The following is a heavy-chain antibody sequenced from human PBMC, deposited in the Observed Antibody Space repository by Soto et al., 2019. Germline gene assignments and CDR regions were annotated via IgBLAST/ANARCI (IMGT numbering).Heavy chain of an antibody. V-gene: IGHV3-7*05. J-gene: IGHJ6*02. CDR3: ARERVVVPATIFYYYALDV. Sequence: PGGSLRLSCAASGFSFSDYWMSWVRQAPGKGLEWVANVKQDGSERYYVDSVKGRFTISRDNAKNSLYLQMNSLRAEDTAVYYCARERVVVPATIFYYYALDVWGQGTTVTRLL. CDR1: GFSFSDYW. CDR2: VKQDGSER. D-gene: IGHD2-15*01.